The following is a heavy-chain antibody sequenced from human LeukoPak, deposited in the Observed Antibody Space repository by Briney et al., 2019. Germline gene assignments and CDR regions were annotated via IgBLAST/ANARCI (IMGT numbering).Heavy chain of an antibody. Sequence: PGGSLRLSCAASGFSVSSNYVSWVRQAPGKGLERVSVLYSGGTTYYADSVKGRFTISRDNSKNTLYLQMNSLRAEDTAVYYCAGRYDSSGYPLHWGQGTLVTVSS. J-gene: IGHJ4*02. V-gene: IGHV3-53*01. CDR3: AGRYDSSGYPLH. CDR1: GFSVSSNY. CDR2: LYSGGTT. D-gene: IGHD3-22*01.